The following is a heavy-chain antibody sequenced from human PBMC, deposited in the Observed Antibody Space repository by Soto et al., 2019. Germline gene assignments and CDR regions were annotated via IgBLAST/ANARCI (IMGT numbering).Heavy chain of an antibody. J-gene: IGHJ4*02. CDR1: GFTFSTYI. Sequence: QVQLVESWGGVVQPGRSLRLSCAASGFTFSTYIMHWVRQAPGKGLEWVAIILHDGNNKDYADSVKGRFTISRDNSKNPLYLQINSLRNEDTAIYYCVRDDEGGSYCDLGYWGQGTLVTVSS. V-gene: IGHV3-30-3*01. D-gene: IGHD3-10*01. CDR3: VRDDEGGSYCDLGY. CDR2: ILHDGNNK.